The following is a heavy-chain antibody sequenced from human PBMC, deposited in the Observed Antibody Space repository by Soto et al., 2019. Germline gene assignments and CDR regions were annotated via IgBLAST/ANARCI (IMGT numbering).Heavy chain of an antibody. V-gene: IGHV1-18*04. CDR1: GYTFTSYG. D-gene: IGHD6-13*01. CDR2: ISAYNGNT. Sequence: GASVKFSCKASGYTFTSYGISWVRQAPVQGLECMGWISAYNGNTNYAKKLQGRVTMTRDTSKSTAYMEVRSMRSDDTAVSYCARDLSIIAAAGTASGYYYGMDVWGKGTTVTVCS. J-gene: IGHJ6*01. CDR3: ARDLSIIAAAGTASGYYYGMDV.